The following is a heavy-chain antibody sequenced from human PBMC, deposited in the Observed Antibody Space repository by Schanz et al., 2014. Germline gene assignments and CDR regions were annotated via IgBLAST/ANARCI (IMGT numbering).Heavy chain of an antibody. Sequence: QVQLVQSGAEVRKPGASVKVSCKASGYTFISYGISWVRQAPGQGLEWLGWISGSNGNTNYTQKFQGRVTMTIDPYTSTAYMELRSLRSDDTAVFYCARAKRFGDMDVWGQGTTVTGSS. CDR1: GYTFISYG. D-gene: IGHD3-10*01. CDR3: ARAKRFGDMDV. V-gene: IGHV1-18*01. CDR2: ISGSNGNT. J-gene: IGHJ6*02.